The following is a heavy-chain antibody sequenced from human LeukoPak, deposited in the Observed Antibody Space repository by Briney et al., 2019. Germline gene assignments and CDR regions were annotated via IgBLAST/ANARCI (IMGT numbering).Heavy chain of an antibody. J-gene: IGHJ6*03. CDR1: GYSISSSNW. V-gene: IGHV4-28*03. D-gene: IGHD1-26*01. CDR3: ARVRGSSGGYEYYHYMDV. Sequence: PSETLSLTCAVSGYSISSSNWWGWIRQPPGKGLEWIGRIYTSGSTNYNPSLKSRVTMSVDTSKKQFSLKLSSVTAADTAVYYCARVRGSSGGYEYYHYMDVWGKGTTVTISS. CDR2: IYTSGST.